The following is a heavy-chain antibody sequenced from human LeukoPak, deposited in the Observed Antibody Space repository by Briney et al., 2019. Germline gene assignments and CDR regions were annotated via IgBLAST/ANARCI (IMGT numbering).Heavy chain of an antibody. J-gene: IGHJ5*02. CDR1: GYTLTELS. Sequence: ASVKVSCKVSGYTLTELSMHWVRQAPGEGLEWMGGFDPEDGETIYAQKFQGRVTMTEDTSTDTAYMELSSLRSEDTAVYYCATGGKDDILTGLWWFDPWGQGTLVTVSS. V-gene: IGHV1-24*01. D-gene: IGHD3-9*01. CDR2: FDPEDGET. CDR3: ATGGKDDILTGLWWFDP.